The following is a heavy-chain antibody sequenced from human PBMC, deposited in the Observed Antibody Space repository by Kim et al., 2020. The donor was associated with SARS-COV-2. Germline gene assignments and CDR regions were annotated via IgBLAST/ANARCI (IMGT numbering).Heavy chain of an antibody. CDR2: IYPIDSDT. J-gene: IGHJ6*02. CDR3: SRGRYCTSTSCYTTEDLMNMDV. CDR1: GYSFTSYW. V-gene: IGHV5-51*01. D-gene: IGHD2-2*02. Sequence: GESLKISCEASGYSFTSYWIGWVRQMPGKGLEWMGIIYPIDSDTRYSPSFQGQVIISADRSLSTAYLQWSSLRASDTAIYYCSRGRYCTSTSCYTTEDLMNMDVWGQGTTVTVSS.